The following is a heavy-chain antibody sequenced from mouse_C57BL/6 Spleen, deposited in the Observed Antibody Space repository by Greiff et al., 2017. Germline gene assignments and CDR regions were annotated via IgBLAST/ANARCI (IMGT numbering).Heavy chain of an antibody. CDR3: ARASRYYSGSSPAWFAY. D-gene: IGHD1-1*01. J-gene: IGHJ3*01. CDR1: GYTFTGYW. Sequence: VQLQQSGAELMKPGASVKLSCKATGYTFTGYWIEWVKQRPGHGLEWIGELLPGSGSTNYNEKFKGKATFTADTSSNTAYMQLSSLASEDSAIYDDARASRYYSGSSPAWFAYWGQGTLVTVSA. CDR2: LLPGSGST. V-gene: IGHV1-9*01.